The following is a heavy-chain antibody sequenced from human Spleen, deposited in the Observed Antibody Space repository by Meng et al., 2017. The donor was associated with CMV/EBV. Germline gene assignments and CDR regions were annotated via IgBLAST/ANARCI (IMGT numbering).Heavy chain of an antibody. D-gene: IGHD3-10*01. V-gene: IGHV1-46*01. CDR2: INPSGGST. CDR3: ARATYYYGSGSYYGSFDP. CDR1: FTGYY. Sequence: FTGYYMHWVRQAPGQGLEWMGIINPSGGSTSYAQKFQGRVTMTRDTSTSTVHMELSSLRSEDTAVYYCARATYYYGSGSYYGSFDPWGQGTLVTVSS. J-gene: IGHJ5*02.